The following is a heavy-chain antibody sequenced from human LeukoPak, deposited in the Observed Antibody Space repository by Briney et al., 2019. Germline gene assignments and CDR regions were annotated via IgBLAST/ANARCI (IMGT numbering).Heavy chain of an antibody. D-gene: IGHD2-15*01. J-gene: IGHJ5*02. CDR2: TSGSGGST. CDR1: GLTFSSYA. Sequence: GGSLRLSCAASGLTFSSYAMSWVRQAPGKGLEWVSATSGSGGSTYYADSVKGRFTISRDNSKNTLYLQMNSLRAEDTAVYYCAKDSRWVVAATFIDPWGQGTLVTVSS. CDR3: AKDSRWVVAATFIDP. V-gene: IGHV3-23*01.